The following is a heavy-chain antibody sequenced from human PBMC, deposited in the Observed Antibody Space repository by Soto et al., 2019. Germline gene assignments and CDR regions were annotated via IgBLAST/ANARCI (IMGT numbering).Heavy chain of an antibody. V-gene: IGHV4-39*07. D-gene: IGHD2-2*01. CDR1: GGSISSGTYY. Sequence: SETLSLTCTVSGGSISSGTYYWGWIRQPPGKGLEWIGNIYNSGGTYYNPSLKSRVTISVDTSKNQFSLKLSSVTAADTAVYYCARGGGKDIVVVPADITHYYYMDVWGKGTTVTVSS. CDR3: ARGGGKDIVVVPADITHYYYMDV. CDR2: IYNSGGT. J-gene: IGHJ6*03.